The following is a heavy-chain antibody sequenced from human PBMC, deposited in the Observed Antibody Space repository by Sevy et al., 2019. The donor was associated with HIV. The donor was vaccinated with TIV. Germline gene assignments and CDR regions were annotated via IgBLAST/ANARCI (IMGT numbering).Heavy chain of an antibody. D-gene: IGHD6-13*01. V-gene: IGHV4-34*01. CDR1: GGSFSGYY. CDR2: INHSGST. Sequence: SETLSLTCAVYGGSFSGYYWSWIRQPPGKGLEWIGEINHSGSTNYNPSLKSRVTISVDTSKNQFSLKLSSVTAADTAMYYCAGEAWTYSSSWYSTYYYDYGMDVWGQGTTVTVSS. J-gene: IGHJ6*02. CDR3: AGEAWTYSSSWYSTYYYDYGMDV.